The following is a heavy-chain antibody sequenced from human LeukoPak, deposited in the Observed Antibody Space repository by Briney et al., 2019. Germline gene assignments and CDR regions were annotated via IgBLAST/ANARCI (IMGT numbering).Heavy chain of an antibody. D-gene: IGHD3-16*01. J-gene: IGHJ4*02. Sequence: GESLKISCKGSGYSFTSYWIGWVRQMPGKGLEWMGIIYPGDSDTRYSPSLQGQVTISADKSISTAYLQWSSLKASDTAMYYCARHAATIGVAFDYWGQGTLVTVSS. V-gene: IGHV5-51*01. CDR3: ARHAATIGVAFDY. CDR2: IYPGDSDT. CDR1: GYSFTSYW.